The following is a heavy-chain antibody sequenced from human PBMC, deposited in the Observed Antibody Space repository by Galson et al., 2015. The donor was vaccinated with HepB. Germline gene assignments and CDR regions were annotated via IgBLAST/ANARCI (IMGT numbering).Heavy chain of an antibody. D-gene: IGHD6-19*01. CDR2: TYYRSKWYN. CDR1: GDSVSSNSAA. V-gene: IGHV6-1*01. CDR3: ARDLKLPGEYSSGHDAFDI. Sequence: CAISGDSVSSNSAAWNWIRQSPSRGLEWLGRTYYRSKWYNDYAVSVKSRITINPDTSKNQFSLQLNSVTPEDTAVYYCARDLKLPGEYSSGHDAFDIWGQGTMVTVSS. J-gene: IGHJ3*02.